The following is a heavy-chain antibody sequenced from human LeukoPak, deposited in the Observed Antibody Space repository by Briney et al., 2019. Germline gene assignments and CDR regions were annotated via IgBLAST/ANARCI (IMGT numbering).Heavy chain of an antibody. J-gene: IGHJ4*02. D-gene: IGHD3-22*01. Sequence: GGSLRLSCAASGFTFSVYAMSWVRQAPGKGLQWVSSITSRGESTWYVDSVKGRFTITRDNSENTLYLQMHSLRAEDTAVYYCARDRPNYYGSDGHYYRRDGDYWGRGTLVSVSS. V-gene: IGHV3-23*01. CDR1: GFTFSVYA. CDR3: ARDRPNYYGSDGHYYRRDGDY. CDR2: ITSRGEST.